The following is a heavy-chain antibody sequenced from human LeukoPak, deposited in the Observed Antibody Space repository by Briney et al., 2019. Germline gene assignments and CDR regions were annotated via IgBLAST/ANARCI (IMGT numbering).Heavy chain of an antibody. CDR2: MNPNSGNT. CDR3: ATSRWGHGSSLLN. J-gene: IGHJ4*02. CDR1: GYTFTSYD. D-gene: IGHD6-13*01. Sequence: ASVKVSCKASGYTFTSYDINWVRQATGQGLEWMGWMNPNSGNTGYAQKFQGRVTMTRNTSISTAYMELSSLRSEDTAVYYCATSRWGHGSSLLNWGQRTLVTVSS. V-gene: IGHV1-8*01.